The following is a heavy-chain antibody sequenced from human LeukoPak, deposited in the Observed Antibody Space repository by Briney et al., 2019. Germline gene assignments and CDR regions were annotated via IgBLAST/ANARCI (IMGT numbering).Heavy chain of an antibody. CDR2: IIPIFGTA. D-gene: IGHD4-23*01. CDR1: GGTFSSHT. V-gene: IGHV1-69*13. CDR3: ARGWLAETMVVTPYNY. Sequence: SVKVSCKASGGTFSSHTINWVRQAPGQGLEWMGGIIPIFGTANYAQKFQGRVTITAVESTSTAYMEVSSLRSEDTAVYYCARGWLAETMVVTPYNYWGQGTLVTVSS. J-gene: IGHJ4*02.